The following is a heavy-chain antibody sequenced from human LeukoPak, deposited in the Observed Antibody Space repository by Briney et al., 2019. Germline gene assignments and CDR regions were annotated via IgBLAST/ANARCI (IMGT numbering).Heavy chain of an antibody. J-gene: IGHJ4*02. CDR1: GFTFRSHW. V-gene: IGHV3-74*01. Sequence: GGSLRLSCAASGFTFRSHWMHWVRQAPGKGLIWVSRIDGDESATYYGDSVKGRFTISRDNSKNTLYLQMNSLRAEDTAVYYCAKSGYNRFDYWGQGTLVTVSS. D-gene: IGHD5-24*01. CDR2: IDGDESAT. CDR3: AKSGYNRFDY.